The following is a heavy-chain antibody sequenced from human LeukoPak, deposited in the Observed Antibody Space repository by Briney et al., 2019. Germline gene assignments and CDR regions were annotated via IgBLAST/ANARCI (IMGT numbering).Heavy chain of an antibody. Sequence: TSETLSLTCTVSGRSITGYDWNWIRQPAGQGLEWLGRVYSSGVGNYNPSLTSRVTMSVDTSKNQFYLKLTSLTAADTAVYYCEREEFLHEIDSSGYFVYWGQGTLVTVSS. J-gene: IGHJ4*02. CDR1: GRSITGYD. CDR3: EREEFLHEIDSSGYFVY. V-gene: IGHV4-4*07. D-gene: IGHD3-22*01. CDR2: VYSSGVG.